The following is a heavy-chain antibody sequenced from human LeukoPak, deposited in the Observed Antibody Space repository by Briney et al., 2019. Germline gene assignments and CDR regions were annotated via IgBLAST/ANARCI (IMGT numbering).Heavy chain of an antibody. CDR3: AAEGTSGWDLNY. Sequence: GGSLRLSCAASGFTFSSHSMNWVRQAPGKGLEGIAYINPKGENIHYADSVKGRFIISRDNAKNTLYLQMNSLGAEDTALYYCAAEGTSGWDLNYWGRGTWVTASS. CDR1: GFTFSSHS. J-gene: IGHJ4*02. V-gene: IGHV3-48*01. CDR2: INPKGENI. D-gene: IGHD6-19*01.